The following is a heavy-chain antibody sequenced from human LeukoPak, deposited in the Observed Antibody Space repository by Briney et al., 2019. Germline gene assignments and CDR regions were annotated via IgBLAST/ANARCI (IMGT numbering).Heavy chain of an antibody. V-gene: IGHV3-23*01. CDR1: GITLANYG. J-gene: IGHJ4*02. D-gene: IGHD3-22*01. Sequence: GGSLRLSRVVSGITLANYGMSWVRQAPGKGLEWVAFVSGSGGSTNYADSVKGRFTISRDNPKNTLYLQMNSLRAEDTAVYFCAKRGVVIRVILVGFHKEAYYFDSWGQGALVTVSS. CDR2: VSGSGGST. CDR3: AKRGVVIRVILVGFHKEAYYFDS.